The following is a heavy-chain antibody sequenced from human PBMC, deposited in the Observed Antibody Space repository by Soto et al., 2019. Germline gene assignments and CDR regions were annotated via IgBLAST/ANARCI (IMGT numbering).Heavy chain of an antibody. D-gene: IGHD1-7*01. V-gene: IGHV1-8*01. CDR3: ARERTGPNYFDY. Sequence: QVQLVQSGAEVKKPGASVKVTCKASGYTFTSYDINWVRQATGQGLEWMGWMNPNSGNTAYAQKFQGRVTMTRNTSISTAYMELSSLRSEDTAVYYCARERTGPNYFDYWGQGTLVTVSS. CDR2: MNPNSGNT. J-gene: IGHJ4*02. CDR1: GYTFTSYD.